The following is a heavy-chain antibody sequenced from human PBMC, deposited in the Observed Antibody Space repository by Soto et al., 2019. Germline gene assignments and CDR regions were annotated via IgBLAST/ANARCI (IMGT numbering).Heavy chain of an antibody. CDR2: IYHTGST. J-gene: IGHJ4*02. V-gene: IGHV4-38-2*01. CDR1: GYPISNGYY. D-gene: IGHD6-13*01. CDR3: ARRHSSNWYGLDY. Sequence: ETLSLTCAVSGYPISNGYYWGWIRQPPGKGLEWIGSIYHTGSTYYNPSLKSRVTISVDTSKNQFSLKLSSVTAADTAVYYCARRHSSNWYGLDYWGQGTLVTVSS.